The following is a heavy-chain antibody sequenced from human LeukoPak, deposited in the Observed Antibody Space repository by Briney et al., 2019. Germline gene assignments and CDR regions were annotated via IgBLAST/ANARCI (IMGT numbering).Heavy chain of an antibody. D-gene: IGHD1-26*01. CDR3: ARGGTYYPCIDY. CDR1: GYTFTSSY. CDR2: VSAYNGKT. V-gene: IGHV1-18*01. Sequence: GASVKVSCKASGYTFTSSYINWVRQAPGQGLEWMGWVSAYNGKTSYVQNFQGRVTMTTDSSTNTAYMDLTSLTSDDTAVYYCARGGTYYPCIDYWGQGTLVTVPS. J-gene: IGHJ4*02.